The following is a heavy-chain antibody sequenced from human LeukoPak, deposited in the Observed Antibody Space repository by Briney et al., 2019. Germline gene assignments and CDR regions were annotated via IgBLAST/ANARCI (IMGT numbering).Heavy chain of an antibody. CDR3: VRGGYSYGYGLGLLDY. V-gene: IGHV4-59*01. Sequence: SETLSLTCTVSGGSISNYYWNWIRQPPGKGLEWIGYIYNSGRTNYNPSLKSRVTVSVDTSKNQFSLKLSSVIAADTAVYYCVRGGYSYGYGLGLLDYWGQGSLVTVSS. CDR1: GGSISNYY. CDR2: IYNSGRT. J-gene: IGHJ4*02. D-gene: IGHD5-18*01.